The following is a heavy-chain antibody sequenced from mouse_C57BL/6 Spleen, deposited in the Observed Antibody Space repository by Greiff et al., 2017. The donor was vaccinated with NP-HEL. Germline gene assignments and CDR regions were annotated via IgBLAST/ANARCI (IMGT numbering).Heavy chain of an antibody. CDR3: TRGGYSPYYFDY. V-gene: IGHV1-15*01. D-gene: IGHD2-12*01. CDR1: GYTFTDYE. CDR2: IDPEIGGT. J-gene: IGHJ2*01. Sequence: QVQLKESGAELVRPGASVTLSCKASGYTFTDYEMHWVKQTPVHGLEWIGAIDPEIGGTAYNQKFKGKAILTADKSSSTAYMELRSLTSEDSAVYYCTRGGYSPYYFDYWGQGTTLTVSS.